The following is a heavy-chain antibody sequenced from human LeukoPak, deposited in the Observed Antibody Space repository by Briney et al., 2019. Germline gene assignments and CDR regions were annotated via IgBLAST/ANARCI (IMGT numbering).Heavy chain of an antibody. CDR3: AIDSITMVRLSSAIPYFDY. CDR1: GYTFTELS. V-gene: IGHV1-24*01. J-gene: IGHJ4*02. CDR2: FDPANGQT. Sequence: GASVKVSCKVSGYTFTELSIHWVRRTPTKGFEWMGGFDPANGQTIYAQQFQGRVTMTADTSIDTAYLDLNSLRSDDTAMYYCAIDSITMVRLSSAIPYFDYWGQGTLVTVSS. D-gene: IGHD3-10*01.